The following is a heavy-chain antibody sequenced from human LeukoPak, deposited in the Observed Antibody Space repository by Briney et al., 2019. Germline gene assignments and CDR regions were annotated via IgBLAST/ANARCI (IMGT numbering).Heavy chain of an antibody. J-gene: IGHJ6*03. Sequence: GGSLRLSYAASGFTFSSYWMSWVRQAPGKGLEWVANIKQDGSEKYYVDSVKGRFTISRDNAKNSLYLQMNSLGAEDTAVYYCARDRYGSGSYSYYYYMDVWGKGTTVTISS. D-gene: IGHD3-10*01. CDR2: IKQDGSEK. CDR1: GFTFSSYW. CDR3: ARDRYGSGSYSYYYYMDV. V-gene: IGHV3-7*01.